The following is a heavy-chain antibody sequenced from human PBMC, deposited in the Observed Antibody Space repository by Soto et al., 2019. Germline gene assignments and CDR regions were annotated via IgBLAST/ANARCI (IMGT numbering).Heavy chain of an antibody. V-gene: IGHV6-1*01. CDR1: GDSVSSNSAA. Sequence: SQTLSLTCAISGDSVSSNSAAWNWIRQSPSRGLEWLGRTYYRSKWYNDYAVSVESRITINPDTSKNQFSLQLNSVTPEDTAVYYCARDLPYDYIWGSYRFRGNDAFDIWGQGTMVTVS. J-gene: IGHJ3*02. D-gene: IGHD3-16*02. CDR3: ARDLPYDYIWGSYRFRGNDAFDI. CDR2: TYYRSKWYN.